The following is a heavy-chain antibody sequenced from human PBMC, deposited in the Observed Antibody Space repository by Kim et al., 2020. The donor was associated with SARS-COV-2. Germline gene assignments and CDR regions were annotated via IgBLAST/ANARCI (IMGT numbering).Heavy chain of an antibody. CDR2: GST. CDR3: ARARGSWDY. Sequence: GSTSYAQKFQGRVTMTRDTSTSTVYMELSSLRSEDTAVYYCARARGSWDYWGQGTLVTVSS. J-gene: IGHJ4*02. V-gene: IGHV1-46*01. D-gene: IGHD1-26*01.